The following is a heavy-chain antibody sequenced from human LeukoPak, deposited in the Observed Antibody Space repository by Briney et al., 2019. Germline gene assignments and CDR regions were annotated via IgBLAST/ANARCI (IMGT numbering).Heavy chain of an antibody. J-gene: IGHJ6*03. V-gene: IGHV3-23*01. CDR1: GFTFSTYA. CDR2: ISGSGVST. D-gene: IGHD2-2*01. Sequence: PGGSLRLSCAASGFTFSTYAMSWVRQAPGKGLEWVSSISGSGVSTYYADSVKGRFTISRDNSKNTLYLQMNSLRAEDTAVYYCARDIVVVPAAMSIYYYYYMDVWGKGTTVTVSS. CDR3: ARDIVVVPAAMSIYYYYYMDV.